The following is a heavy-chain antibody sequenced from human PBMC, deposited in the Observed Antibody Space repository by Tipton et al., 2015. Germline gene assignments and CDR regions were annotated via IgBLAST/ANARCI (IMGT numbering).Heavy chain of an antibody. Sequence: TLSLTCSVSNGSVNDNNYYWNWIRQSPGKGLEWIAYIFYSGNTNYNPSLKSRVTISLDRSKNQFSLRLTSVTAADTAMYYCARDAGIIAAPSRYFQYWGQGTLVTVSS. CDR2: IFYSGNT. CDR1: NGSVNDNNYY. J-gene: IGHJ1*01. CDR3: ARDAGIIAAPSRYFQY. V-gene: IGHV4-61*01. D-gene: IGHD6-25*01.